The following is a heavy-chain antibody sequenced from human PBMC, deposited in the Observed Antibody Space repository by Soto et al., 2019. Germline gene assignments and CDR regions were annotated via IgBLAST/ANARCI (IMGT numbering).Heavy chain of an antibody. CDR2: IFSNDEK. Sequence: QVTLKESGPELVKPTETLTLTCTVSGFSLSNARMGVSWIRQPPGKAMEWLAHIFSNDEKSYSTSLKSRLTISKDTSKSQVVLTMTNMDPVDTATYYCARIVWSSDYYYYYGMDVWGQGTTVTVSS. CDR3: ARIVWSSDYYYYYGMDV. D-gene: IGHD3-16*01. J-gene: IGHJ6*02. V-gene: IGHV2-26*01. CDR1: GFSLSNARMG.